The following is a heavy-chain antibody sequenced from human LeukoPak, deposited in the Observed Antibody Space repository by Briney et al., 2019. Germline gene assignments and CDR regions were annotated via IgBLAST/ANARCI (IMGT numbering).Heavy chain of an antibody. J-gene: IGHJ4*02. V-gene: IGHV1-24*01. CDR3: ASRGGYDSSGYYSIDY. Sequence: ASVKVSCKVSGYTLTELSMHWVRQAPGKGLEWMGGFDPEDGETIYAQKFQGRVTMTEDTSTDAAYMELSSLRSEDTAVYCCASRGGYDSSGYYSIDYWGQGTLVTVSS. D-gene: IGHD3-22*01. CDR1: GYTLTELS. CDR2: FDPEDGET.